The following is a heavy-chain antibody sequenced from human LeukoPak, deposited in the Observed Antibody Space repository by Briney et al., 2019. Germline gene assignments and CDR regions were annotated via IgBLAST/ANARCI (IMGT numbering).Heavy chain of an antibody. CDR2: IYHSGST. CDR1: GYSISSGYY. V-gene: IGHV4-38-2*02. CDR3: ARVRGYCSSTICYRYYFDY. D-gene: IGHD2-2*01. Sequence: PSETLSLTCTVSGYSISSGYYWGWIRQPPGKGLEWIGTIYHSGSTYYNPSLKSRVTISVDTSKNQFSLKLTSVTAADTAVYYCARVRGYCSSTICYRYYFDYWGQGTLVTVS. J-gene: IGHJ4*02.